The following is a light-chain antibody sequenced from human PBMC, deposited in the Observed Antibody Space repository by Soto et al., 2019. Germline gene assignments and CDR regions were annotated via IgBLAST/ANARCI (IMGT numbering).Light chain of an antibody. CDR3: AAWDASLKAML. CDR2: SNA. J-gene: IGLJ3*02. Sequence: QSVLTQPPSASGTPGQTVTISCSGSGSNIGENAVNWYQHLPGTAAPLLIYSNALRPSGGPHRFSGSKSGTAGSLAISGLQSEDEAPYYCAAWDASLKAMLFGGGTKLTVL. CDR1: GSNIGENA. V-gene: IGLV1-44*01.